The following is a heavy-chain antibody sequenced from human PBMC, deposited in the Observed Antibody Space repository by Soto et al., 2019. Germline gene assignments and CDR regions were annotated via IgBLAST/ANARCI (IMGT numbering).Heavy chain of an antibody. J-gene: IGHJ4*02. CDR2: IYYSGST. CDR3: ARGIPLHGGKSDY. CDR1: GGSISSYY. V-gene: IGHV4-59*01. Sequence: SETLSLTCPVSGGSISSYYWSWIRQPPGKGLEWIGYIYYSGSTNYNPSLKSRVTISVDTSKHQFSLRLSSVTAADKAVYYCARGIPLHGGKSDYWGQATLVTVSS. D-gene: IGHD2-15*01.